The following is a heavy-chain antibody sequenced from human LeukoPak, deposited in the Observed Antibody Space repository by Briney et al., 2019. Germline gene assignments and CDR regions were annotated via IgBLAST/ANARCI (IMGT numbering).Heavy chain of an antibody. CDR2: MNPSSGNT. CDR3: ARGLDVERSSAWSWGPKKFYYNVMDV. CDR1: GYTFTGYY. D-gene: IGHD3-9*01. J-gene: IGHJ6*02. V-gene: IGHV1-8*02. Sequence: ASVKVSCKASGYTFTGYYIHWVRQAPGQGLEWMGWMNPSSGNTAYAQRFQGRVTMTRDTSTNTAFLQLTSLRSEDTAVYYCARGLDVERSSAWSWGPKKFYYNVMDVWGQGTTVTVSS.